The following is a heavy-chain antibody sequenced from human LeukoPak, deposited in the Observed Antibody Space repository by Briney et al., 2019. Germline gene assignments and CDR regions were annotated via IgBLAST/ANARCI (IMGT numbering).Heavy chain of an antibody. J-gene: IGHJ6*02. D-gene: IGHD6-13*01. CDR1: GYTFTGYY. CDR3: ARYSSSWYFYYYYGMDV. Sequence: ASVKVSCKASGYTFTGYYMHWVRQAPGQGLEWMGWINPNSGGTNYAQKFQGRVTMTRDTSISTAYMGLSRLRSDDTAVYYCARYSSSWYFYYYYGMDVWGQGTTVTVSS. V-gene: IGHV1-2*02. CDR2: INPNSGGT.